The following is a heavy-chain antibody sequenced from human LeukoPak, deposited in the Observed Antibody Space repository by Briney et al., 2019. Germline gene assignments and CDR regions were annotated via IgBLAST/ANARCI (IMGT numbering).Heavy chain of an antibody. CDR1: TFTFSSYD. Sequence: KTGGSLRLSCAASTFTFSSYDMHWVRQAPGKGLEWVAFIRYDGSNKYYADSVKGRFTISRDNSKNTLYLQMNSLRAEDTAVYYCARRAGAYSHPYDYWGQGTLVTVSS. CDR2: IRYDGSNK. V-gene: IGHV3-30*02. CDR3: ARRAGAYSHPYDY. J-gene: IGHJ4*02. D-gene: IGHD4/OR15-4a*01.